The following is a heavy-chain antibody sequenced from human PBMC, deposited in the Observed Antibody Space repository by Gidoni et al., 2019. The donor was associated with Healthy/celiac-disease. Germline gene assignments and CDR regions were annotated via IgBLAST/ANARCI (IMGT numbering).Heavy chain of an antibody. CDR1: GGSFSGYY. V-gene: IGHV4-34*01. Sequence: QVQLQQWGAGLLKPSETLSLTCAVYGGSFSGYYWSWIRQPPGKGLEWIGEINHSGSTNYNPSLKSRVTISVDTSKNQFSLKLSSVTAADTAVYYCARGNIVVVPAAIYNWFDPWGQGTLVTVSS. CDR3: ARGNIVVVPAAIYNWFDP. J-gene: IGHJ5*02. CDR2: INHSGST. D-gene: IGHD2-2*01.